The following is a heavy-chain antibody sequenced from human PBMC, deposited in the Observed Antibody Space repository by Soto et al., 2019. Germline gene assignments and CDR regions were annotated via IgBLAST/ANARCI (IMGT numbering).Heavy chain of an antibody. CDR1: GYSFADYY. Sequence: ASVKVSCKASGYSFADYYMHWVRQVPGQGLEWMGWINPDSGGTNYAQRFQGRVTMTRDSSITTAYMELTGLRSDDTPAYYCARDQMTTVTINDYYGMDVWGQGTTVTVS. V-gene: IGHV1-2*02. D-gene: IGHD4-17*01. CDR3: ARDQMTTVTINDYYGMDV. CDR2: INPDSGGT. J-gene: IGHJ6*02.